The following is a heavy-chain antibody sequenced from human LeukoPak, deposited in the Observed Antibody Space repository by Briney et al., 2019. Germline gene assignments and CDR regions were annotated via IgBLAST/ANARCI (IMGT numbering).Heavy chain of an antibody. V-gene: IGHV4-4*07. CDR2: INSSGGS. CDR1: GGSISSYY. D-gene: IGHD3-9*01. Sequence: AETLSLTCTVSGGSISSYYWSWIRQPAGKGLEWIGRINSSGGSNYNPSLKRRVTMLLVQSKQQFSLQLSSVTDADTAVYYCARDLPYYDILTGSPGYYYYYMDVWGKGTTVT. CDR3: ARDLPYYDILTGSPGYYYYYMDV. J-gene: IGHJ6*03.